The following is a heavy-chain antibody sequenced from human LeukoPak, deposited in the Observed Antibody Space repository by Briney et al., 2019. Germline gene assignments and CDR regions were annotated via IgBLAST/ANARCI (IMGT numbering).Heavy chain of an antibody. CDR3: ARDATDYVWGSYRYTFRLRYYFDY. CDR1: GGSFSGYY. V-gene: IGHV4-34*01. D-gene: IGHD3-16*02. Sequence: SETLSLTCAVYGGSFSGYYWSWIRQPPGKGLEWIGEINHSGSTNYNPSLKSRVTISVDTSKNQFSLKLSSVTAADTAVYYCARDATDYVWGSYRYTFRLRYYFDYWGQGTLVTVSS. CDR2: INHSGST. J-gene: IGHJ4*02.